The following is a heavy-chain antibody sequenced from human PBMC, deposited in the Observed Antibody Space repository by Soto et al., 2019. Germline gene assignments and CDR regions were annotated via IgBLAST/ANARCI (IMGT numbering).Heavy chain of an antibody. Sequence: SPTLSLTCAISGDSVSSNSAAWNWIRQSPSRGLEWLGRTYYRSKWYNDYAGSVKSRITINPDTSKNQFSLQLSSVTPEDTAVYYCARDRVGDTAMVRWAFGYYGLDVWGQGTTVTGS. CDR2: TYYRSKWYN. CDR1: GDSVSSNSAA. CDR3: ARDRVGDTAMVRWAFGYYGLDV. J-gene: IGHJ6*02. D-gene: IGHD5-18*01. V-gene: IGHV6-1*01.